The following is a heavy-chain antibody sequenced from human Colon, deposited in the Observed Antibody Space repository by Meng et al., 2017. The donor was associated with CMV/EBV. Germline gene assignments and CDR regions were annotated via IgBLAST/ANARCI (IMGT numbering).Heavy chain of an antibody. D-gene: IGHD3-10*01. V-gene: IGHV3-72*01. Sequence: GESLKISCAGSGFTFGDHYMDWVRQAPGKGLEWVGRISNKGRGYTTQYAASVKGRFTISGDESKNSVYLQMNGLKTEDTAVYFCVRVVDWGQGTLVTVS. J-gene: IGHJ4*02. CDR1: GFTFGDHY. CDR3: VRVVD. CDR2: ISNKGRGYTT.